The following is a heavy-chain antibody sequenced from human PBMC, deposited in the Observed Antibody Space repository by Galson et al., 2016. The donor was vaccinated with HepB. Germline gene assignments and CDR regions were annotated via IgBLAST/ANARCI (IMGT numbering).Heavy chain of an antibody. Sequence: SLRLSCAASGFTFSSYWMHWVRQAPGEGLVWVSHISGHGSSTHYGDSVKGRFTVSRDNSKNTLYLQMNSLRAEDTAVYYCARGFRLGDLSSPRERDAFDMWGQGTMVTVSS. V-gene: IGHV3-74*01. CDR3: ARGFRLGDLSSPRERDAFDM. D-gene: IGHD3-16*02. J-gene: IGHJ3*02. CDR2: ISGHGSST. CDR1: GFTFSSYW.